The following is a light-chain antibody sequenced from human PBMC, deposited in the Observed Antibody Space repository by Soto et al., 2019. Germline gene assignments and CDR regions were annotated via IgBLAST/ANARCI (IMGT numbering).Light chain of an antibody. CDR1: QSVSSL. Sequence: VLTQSPATLSVSPGERVTLSCRASQSVSSLLAWYQQKPGQAPRLLIYSTSTRATGIPARFSGSGSGTEFTLTISSLQSEDFATYYCLQHNSYPRTFGQGTKVEIK. CDR2: STS. J-gene: IGKJ1*01. V-gene: IGKV3-15*01. CDR3: LQHNSYPRT.